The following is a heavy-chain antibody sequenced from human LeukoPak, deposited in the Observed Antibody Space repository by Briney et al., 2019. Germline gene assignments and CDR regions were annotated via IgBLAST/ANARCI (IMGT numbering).Heavy chain of an antibody. J-gene: IGHJ4*02. Sequence: GGTLSPSRAASLLTPSRYTMNSVRQAPGRGREGVSYISSSSTIYYAGSVKGRFTISRDNAKNSLYLQMNSLRAEDTAVYYCARDRGSTGYDLYDSWGQGTLVTVSS. D-gene: IGHD5-12*01. CDR2: ISSSSTI. CDR1: LLTPSRYT. V-gene: IGHV3-48*04. CDR3: ARDRGSTGYDLYDS.